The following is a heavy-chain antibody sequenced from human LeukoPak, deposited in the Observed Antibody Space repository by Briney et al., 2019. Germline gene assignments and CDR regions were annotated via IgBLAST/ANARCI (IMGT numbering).Heavy chain of an antibody. J-gene: IGHJ4*02. D-gene: IGHD2-15*01. CDR2: IKQGGSEK. V-gene: IGHV3-7*01. CDR1: GFTFSSYW. Sequence: TGGSLRRSCAASGFTFSSYWMSWVRQAPGKGLEWVANIKQGGSEKYYVDSVKGRFTISRDNAKNSLYLQMNSLRAEDTAVYYCARARRYLGYCSGGSCYGYFDYWGQGTLVTVSS. CDR3: ARARRYLGYCSGGSCYGYFDY.